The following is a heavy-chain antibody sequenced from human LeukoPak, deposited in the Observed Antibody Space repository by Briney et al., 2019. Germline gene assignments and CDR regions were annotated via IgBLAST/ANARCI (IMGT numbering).Heavy chain of an antibody. CDR3: ARGDCTNGVCPDY. CDR2: IYYSGST. J-gene: IGHJ4*02. CDR1: GGSIRGYY. V-gene: IGHV4-59*01. D-gene: IGHD2-8*01. Sequence: SETLSLTCTVSGGSIRGYYWSWIRQPPGKGLEWIGYIYYSGSTNYNPSLKSRVTISVDTSKNQFSLRLSSVTAADTAVYYCARGDCTNGVCPDYWGQGTLVTVSS.